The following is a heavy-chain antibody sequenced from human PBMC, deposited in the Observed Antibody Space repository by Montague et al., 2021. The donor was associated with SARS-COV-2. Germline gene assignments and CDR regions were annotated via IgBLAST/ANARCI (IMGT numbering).Heavy chain of an antibody. J-gene: IGHJ4*02. V-gene: IGHV3-23*01. CDR2: VSSIGGST. D-gene: IGHD6-19*01. CDR1: GFTFSTYA. Sequence: SLRLSCAASGFTFSTYAMSWVRQAPGKGLVWVSTVSSIGGSTFYADSMKGRFTVSRDNSKNTLYLQMNSLRAEDTAVYYCAKDLEQWLVGRDYFDYWGQGTLVPVSS. CDR3: AKDLEQWLVGRDYFDY.